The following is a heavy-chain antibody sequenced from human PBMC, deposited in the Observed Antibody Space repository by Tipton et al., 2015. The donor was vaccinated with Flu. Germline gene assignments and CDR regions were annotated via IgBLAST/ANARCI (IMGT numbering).Heavy chain of an antibody. CDR2: MSYDGHNK. J-gene: IGHJ5*02. CDR1: GFTFSNYT. Sequence: SLRLSCAGSGFTFSNYTMHWVRQAPGKGLEWVAVMSYDGHNKYYADSVKGRFTISRDNSKNTLSLQMNSLRAEDTAVYYCARARRTHIVSAQTPNWFDPWGQGTLVTVSS. V-gene: IGHV3-30-3*01. CDR3: ARARRTHIVSAQTPNWFDP. D-gene: IGHD2-15*01.